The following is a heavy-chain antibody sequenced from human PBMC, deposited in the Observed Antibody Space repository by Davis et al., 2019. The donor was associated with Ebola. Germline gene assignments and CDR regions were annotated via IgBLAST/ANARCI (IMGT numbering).Heavy chain of an antibody. CDR3: AREAVWRFDP. J-gene: IGHJ5*02. V-gene: IGHV3-7*03. Sequence: PGGSLRLSCAASGFSFSSHWMSWVRHAPGKGLEWVANIRQDGSEKHYVDSVKGRFTISRDNAKNSLYLQMNSLRAEDTAMYYCAREAVWRFDPWGQGTLVTVSS. CDR2: IRQDGSEK. CDR1: GFSFSSHW. D-gene: IGHD3-16*01.